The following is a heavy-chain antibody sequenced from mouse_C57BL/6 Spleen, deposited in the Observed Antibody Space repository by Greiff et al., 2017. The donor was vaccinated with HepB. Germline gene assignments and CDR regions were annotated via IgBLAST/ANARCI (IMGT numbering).Heavy chain of an antibody. V-gene: IGHV1-54*01. CDR3: ARMNWDDWYFDV. CDR2: INPGSGGT. J-gene: IGHJ1*03. Sequence: VQLQQSGAELVRPGTSVKVSCKASGYAFTNYLIEWVKQRPGQGLEWIGVINPGSGGTNYNEKFKGKETLTADKSSSTAYMQLSSLTSEDSAVYFCARMNWDDWYFDVWGTGTTVTVSS. D-gene: IGHD4-1*01. CDR1: GYAFTNYL.